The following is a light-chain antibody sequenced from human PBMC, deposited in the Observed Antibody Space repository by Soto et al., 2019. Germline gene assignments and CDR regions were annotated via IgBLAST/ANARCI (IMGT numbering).Light chain of an antibody. Sequence: EIVLTQSPATLSLSPGNRATLSCRASQSVSSCLAWYQQKPGQAPRLLIYDASNRATGIPARFSGSGSGTDFTLTITSLEPEDFAVYYCQQRSNWPSTFGGGTKVDIK. J-gene: IGKJ4*01. V-gene: IGKV3-11*01. CDR3: QQRSNWPST. CDR1: QSVSSC. CDR2: DAS.